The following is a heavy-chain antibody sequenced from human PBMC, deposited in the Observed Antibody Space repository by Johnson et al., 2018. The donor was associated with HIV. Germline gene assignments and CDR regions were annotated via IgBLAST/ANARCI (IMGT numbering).Heavy chain of an antibody. CDR3: ARDPDLDAFDI. V-gene: IGHV3-20*04. Sequence: VQLVESGGGVLRPGASLRLSCEGFGFIFDDYGLNWVRQGPGKGLEWVSRINSDGSSTSYADSVKGRFTIYRDNAKNSLYLQMNSLRAEDTAVYYCARDPDLDAFDIWGQGTMVTVSS. J-gene: IGHJ3*02. CDR2: INSDGSST. CDR1: GFIFDDYG. D-gene: IGHD1-14*01.